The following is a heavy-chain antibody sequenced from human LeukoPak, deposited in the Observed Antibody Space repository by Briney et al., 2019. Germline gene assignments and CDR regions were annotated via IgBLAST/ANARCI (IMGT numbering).Heavy chain of an antibody. CDR2: IYYSGST. D-gene: IGHD3-10*01. Sequence: SETLSLTCTVSGGSISSSIYYWGWIRQPPGKGLEWIGSIYYSGSTYYNPSLKSRVTISVDTSKNQFSLKLSSVTAADTAVYYCARQRSLDYGSGFQSYFQHWGQGTLVTVSS. CDR1: GGSISSSIYY. CDR3: ARQRSLDYGSGFQSYFQH. J-gene: IGHJ1*01. V-gene: IGHV4-39*01.